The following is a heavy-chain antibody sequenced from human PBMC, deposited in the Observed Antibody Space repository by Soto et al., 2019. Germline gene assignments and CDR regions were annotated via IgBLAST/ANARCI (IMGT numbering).Heavy chain of an antibody. CDR2: ISSRSTYI. CDR3: ARVPQRIAVAGTSNRYYFDY. J-gene: IGHJ4*02. Sequence: GGSLRLSCAASGFTFSNHTMNWVRQAPGKGLEWVSSISSRSTYIYYADSVKGRFTISRDNAKNSLYLQTNSLRAEDTAVYYCARVPQRIAVAGTSNRYYFDYWGRGILVTVSS. V-gene: IGHV3-21*01. D-gene: IGHD6-19*01. CDR1: GFTFSNHT.